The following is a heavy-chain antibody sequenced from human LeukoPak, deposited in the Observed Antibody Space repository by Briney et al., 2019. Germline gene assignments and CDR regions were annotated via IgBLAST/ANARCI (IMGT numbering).Heavy chain of an antibody. Sequence: GGSLRLSCAASGFTFSSYAMSWVRQAPGKGLEWVSAISGSGGSTYYADSVKGRFTISRDNSKNTLYLQMNSLRAEDTAVYYCPKGEGSTSCYDYWGQGTLVTVSS. CDR3: PKGEGSTSCYDY. CDR2: ISGSGGST. D-gene: IGHD2-2*01. J-gene: IGHJ4*02. V-gene: IGHV3-23*01. CDR1: GFTFSSYA.